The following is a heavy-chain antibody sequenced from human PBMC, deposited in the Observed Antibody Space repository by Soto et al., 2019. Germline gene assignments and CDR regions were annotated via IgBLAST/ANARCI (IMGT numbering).Heavy chain of an antibody. J-gene: IGHJ4*02. D-gene: IGHD3-22*01. Sequence: EVQLVESGGGPVRPGGSLKLSCAASGFNFITYSLSWVRQAPGKGLEWVASISSSAVYIDYADSVKGRFTIPRDNANNSLYLQMNSLRAEDTATYYCVRDGLDYYDTERLYFDNWGQGTLVTVSS. V-gene: IGHV3-21*01. CDR3: VRDGLDYYDTERLYFDN. CDR2: ISSSAVYI. CDR1: GFNFITYS.